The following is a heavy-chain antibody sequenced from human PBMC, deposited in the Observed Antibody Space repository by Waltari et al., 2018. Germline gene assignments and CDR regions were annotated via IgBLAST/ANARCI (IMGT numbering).Heavy chain of an antibody. J-gene: IGHJ4*02. Sequence: QVQLQESGPGLVKPSETLSLTCAVSGYSISIGYYWGWIRQPPGKGLEWIGSIYHSGSTYYNPSLKSRVTISVDTSKNQFSLKLSSVTAADTAVYYCARDKYSSSSCLDYWGQGTLVTVSS. CDR3: ARDKYSSSSCLDY. V-gene: IGHV4-38-2*02. CDR2: IYHSGST. CDR1: GYSISIGYY. D-gene: IGHD6-6*01.